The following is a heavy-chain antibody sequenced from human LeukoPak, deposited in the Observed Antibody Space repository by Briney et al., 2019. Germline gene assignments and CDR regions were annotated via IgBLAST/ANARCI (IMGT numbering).Heavy chain of an antibody. D-gene: IGHD6-19*01. J-gene: IGHJ4*02. V-gene: IGHV3-21*01. CDR1: GFTFSSYS. Sequence: GGSLRLSCAASGFTFSSYSMNWVRQAPGKGLEWVSSISSSSSYIYYADSVKGRFTISRDNAKNSLYLQMNSLRAEDTAVYYCARDMAPGAVAGIAHSLWGQGTLVTVSS. CDR2: ISSSSSYI. CDR3: ARDMAPGAVAGIAHSL.